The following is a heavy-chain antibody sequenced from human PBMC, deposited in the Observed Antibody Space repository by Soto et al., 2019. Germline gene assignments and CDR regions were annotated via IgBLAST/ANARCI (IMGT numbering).Heavy chain of an antibody. J-gene: IGHJ6*02. CDR2: IKRKTDGGTT. D-gene: IGHD3-22*01. CDR3: TTGIVVVIPSGMDV. Sequence: GGSLRLSCVATGFSLSDHFMDWVRQAPGKGLEWVGRIKRKTDGGTTDYAAPVKGRFTISRDDSKNTLYLQMNSLKTEDTAVYYCTTGIVVVIPSGMDVWGQGTTVTVSS. CDR1: GFSLSDHF. V-gene: IGHV3-15*01.